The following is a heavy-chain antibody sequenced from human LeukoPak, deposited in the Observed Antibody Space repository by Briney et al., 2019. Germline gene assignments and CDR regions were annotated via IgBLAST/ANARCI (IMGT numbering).Heavy chain of an antibody. CDR1: GGTFSSYA. Sequence: GASVKASCKASGGTFSSYAISWVRQAPGQGLEWMGGIIPIFGTANYAQKFQGRVTITADKSTSTAHMELSSLRSEDTAVYYCARSDVGYSGYDRFDYWGQGTLVTVSS. J-gene: IGHJ4*02. CDR3: ARSDVGYSGYDRFDY. CDR2: IIPIFGTA. D-gene: IGHD5-12*01. V-gene: IGHV1-69*06.